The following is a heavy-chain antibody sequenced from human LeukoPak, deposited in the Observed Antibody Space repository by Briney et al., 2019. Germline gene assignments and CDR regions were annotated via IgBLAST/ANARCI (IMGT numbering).Heavy chain of an antibody. CDR1: GFTFSSYA. J-gene: IGHJ3*02. Sequence: PGGSLRLSCGASGFTFSSYAMTWVRQAPGKGLEWVSVISASGGATYYADSVKGRFTISRDNAKNSLYLQMNSLRAEDTAVYYCARKSSGSTRDAFDIWGQGTMVTVSS. D-gene: IGHD3-10*01. CDR2: ISASGGAT. CDR3: ARKSSGSTRDAFDI. V-gene: IGHV3-23*01.